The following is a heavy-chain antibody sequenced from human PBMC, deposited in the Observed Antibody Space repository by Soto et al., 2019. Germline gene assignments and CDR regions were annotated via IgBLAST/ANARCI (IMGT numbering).Heavy chain of an antibody. CDR3: SRNFWSGYYGFDAFDI. J-gene: IGHJ3*02. CDR1: GYTFTSYA. D-gene: IGHD3-3*01. CDR2: INAGNGNT. V-gene: IGHV1-3*01. Sequence: GASVKVSCKASGYTFTSYAMHWVRQAPGQRLEWMGWINAGNGNTKYSQKFQGRVTITRDTSASTAYMELSSLRSEDTAVYYCSRNFWSGYYGFDAFDIWGQGTMVTVSS.